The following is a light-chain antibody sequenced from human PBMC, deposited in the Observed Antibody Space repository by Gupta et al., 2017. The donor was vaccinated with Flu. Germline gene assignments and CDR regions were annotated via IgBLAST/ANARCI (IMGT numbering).Light chain of an antibody. CDR1: EDISKD. CDR2: DAS. Sequence: SLSASVGDRVAITCQANEDISKDLNWYQQKPGKAPKRLIYDASNLETGVPSRFSGTGSGIEFTLTISSLQAEDTATYYCQQYDYGPHFTFGPGTKVDVK. V-gene: IGKV1-33*01. CDR3: QQYDYGPHFT. J-gene: IGKJ3*01.